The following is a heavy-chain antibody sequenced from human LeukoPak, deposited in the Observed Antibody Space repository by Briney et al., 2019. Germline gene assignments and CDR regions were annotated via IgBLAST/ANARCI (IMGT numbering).Heavy chain of an antibody. CDR2: INHSGST. J-gene: IGHJ4*02. CDR1: GGSFSGYY. Sequence: SETLSLTCAVYGGSFSGYYWSWIRQPPGKGLEWIGEINHSGSTNYNPSLKSRVTISVDTSKNQFSLKLSSVTAADTAVYYCARGGPGSSASGDLDYWAREPWSPSPQ. D-gene: IGHD2-2*01. V-gene: IGHV4-34*01. CDR3: ARGGPGSSASGDLDY.